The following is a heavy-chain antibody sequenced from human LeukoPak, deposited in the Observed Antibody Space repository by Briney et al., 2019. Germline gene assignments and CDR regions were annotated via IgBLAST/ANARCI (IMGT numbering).Heavy chain of an antibody. Sequence: VASVKVSCKASGGTFSSYNFIWVRQAPGQGLEWIGWSIGYSGKANYAQRLQDRITMTTDLSTSTVYMELKSLTSDDTAIYYCARGKTIDYWGQGTLVTVSS. V-gene: IGHV1-18*01. J-gene: IGHJ4*02. D-gene: IGHD1-1*01. CDR2: SIGYSGKA. CDR1: GGTFSSYN. CDR3: ARGKTIDY.